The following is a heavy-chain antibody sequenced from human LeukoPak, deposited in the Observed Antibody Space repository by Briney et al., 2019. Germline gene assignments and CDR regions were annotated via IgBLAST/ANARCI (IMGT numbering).Heavy chain of an antibody. CDR1: GFTFSSYA. D-gene: IGHD4-11*01. CDR2: ISYDGSNK. J-gene: IGHJ6*02. CDR3: ATVLYGETVTLPDYYYYGMDV. Sequence: GGSLRLSCAASGFTFSSYAMHWVRQPPGKGLEGVAVISYDGSNKYYADSVKGRFTISRDNSKNTLYLQMHSLRAQDTAVYYCATVLYGETVTLPDYYYYGMDVWGQGTTVTVSS. V-gene: IGHV3-30-3*01.